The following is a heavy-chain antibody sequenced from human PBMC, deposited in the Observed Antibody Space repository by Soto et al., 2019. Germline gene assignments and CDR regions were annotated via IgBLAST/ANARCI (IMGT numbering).Heavy chain of an antibody. CDR3: AKGLVVGTYYYDSSGYFPMAPFDY. V-gene: IGHV3-33*06. D-gene: IGHD3-22*01. J-gene: IGHJ4*02. CDR2: IWYDGSNK. Sequence: GGSLRLSCAASGFTFSSYGMHWVRQAPGKGLEWVAVIWYDGSNKYYADSVKGRFTISRDNSKNTLYLQMNSLRAEDTAVYYCAKGLVVGTYYYDSSGYFPMAPFDYWGQGTLVTVSS. CDR1: GFTFSSYG.